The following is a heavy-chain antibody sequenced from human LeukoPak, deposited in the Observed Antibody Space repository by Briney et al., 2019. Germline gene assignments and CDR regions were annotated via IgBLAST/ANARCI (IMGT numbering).Heavy chain of an antibody. J-gene: IGHJ4*02. CDR3: AKWGSSSCFDY. Sequence: GRSLRLSCAAFGFTFSSYGMHWVRQAPGKGLEWVAVISYDGSNKYYADSVKGRFTISRDNSKNTLYLQMNSLRAEDTAVYYCAKWGSSSCFDYWGQGTLVTVSS. D-gene: IGHD6-13*01. V-gene: IGHV3-30*18. CDR2: ISYDGSNK. CDR1: GFTFSSYG.